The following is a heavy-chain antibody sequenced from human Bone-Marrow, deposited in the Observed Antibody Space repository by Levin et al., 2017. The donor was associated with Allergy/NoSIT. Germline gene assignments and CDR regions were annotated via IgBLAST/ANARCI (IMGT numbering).Heavy chain of an antibody. V-gene: IGHV3-11*01. Sequence: GGSLRLSCAGSGFLFSDYYMNWIRQAPGKGLEWVAYIGSTSGAIHYADSVKGRFTISRDNAKNSLFLQMNNLRAEDTAVYYCARGTMVAVVISDYYYYGMDVWGQGTAVTVSS. CDR1: GFLFSDYY. D-gene: IGHD3-22*01. CDR2: IGSTSGAI. CDR3: ARGTMVAVVISDYYYYGMDV. J-gene: IGHJ6*02.